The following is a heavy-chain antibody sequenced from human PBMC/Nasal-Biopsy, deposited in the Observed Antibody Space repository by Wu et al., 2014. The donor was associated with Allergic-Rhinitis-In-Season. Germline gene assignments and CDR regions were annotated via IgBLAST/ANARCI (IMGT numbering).Heavy chain of an antibody. CDR1: GGSISPLL. CDR2: LLQWEY. D-gene: IGHD3-3*01. V-gene: IGHV4-59*01. CDR3: AKNGRPDFWSGYAFHF. Sequence: TLSLTCTVSGGSISPLLLELDPADPREGTGMDWIYLLQWEYQLQPSLKSRVTISIDTSKNQFSLKLSSVTAADTAVYYCAKNGRPDFWSGYAFHFWGQGILVTVSS. J-gene: IGHJ4*02.